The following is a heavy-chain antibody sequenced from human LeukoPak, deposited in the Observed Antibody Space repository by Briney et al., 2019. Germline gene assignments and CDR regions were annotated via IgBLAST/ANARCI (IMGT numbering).Heavy chain of an antibody. Sequence: GGSLRLSCAASGFTFSSYGMHWVRQAPGKGLEWVAFIRYDGSNKYYADSMKGRFTISRDNSKNTLYLQMNSLRAEDTAVYYCAKEKDSGYDFPSYYFDYWGQGTLVTVSS. CDR1: GFTFSSYG. V-gene: IGHV3-30*02. CDR3: AKEKDSGYDFPSYYFDY. J-gene: IGHJ4*02. D-gene: IGHD5-12*01. CDR2: IRYDGSNK.